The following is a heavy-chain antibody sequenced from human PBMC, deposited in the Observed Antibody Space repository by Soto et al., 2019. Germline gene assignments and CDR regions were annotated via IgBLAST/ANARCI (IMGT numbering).Heavy chain of an antibody. CDR1: GFTFSSYA. D-gene: IGHD3-10*01. CDR2: ISGSGGST. V-gene: IGHV3-23*01. J-gene: IGHJ6*02. CDR3: AKALTVGRGYYYYYGMDV. Sequence: EVXXXXSXXGLXXPGXXLXXXXAASGFTFSSYAMSWVRQAPGKGLXXXXXISGSGGSTYYADSVKGRFTIXXXXXXXXXXXXXXXXXXXXXXVYYCAKALTVGRGYYYYYGMDVWGQGTTVTVSS.